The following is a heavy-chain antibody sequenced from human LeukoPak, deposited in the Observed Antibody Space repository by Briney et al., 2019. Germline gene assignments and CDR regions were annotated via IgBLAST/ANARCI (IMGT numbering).Heavy chain of an antibody. CDR1: GFTFSNYW. Sequence: VGSLTLSRAASGFTFSNYWMIWVRQAQGKGLEWVGNIKEDGSEKRYADSVRGRFTISRDNAQTSIYLQMNSLRAEDTAVYYCARASKPWLQLTWGQETLDSVSS. CDR2: IKEDGSEK. CDR3: ARASKPWLQLT. D-gene: IGHD5-24*01. V-gene: IGHV3-7*05. J-gene: IGHJ5*02.